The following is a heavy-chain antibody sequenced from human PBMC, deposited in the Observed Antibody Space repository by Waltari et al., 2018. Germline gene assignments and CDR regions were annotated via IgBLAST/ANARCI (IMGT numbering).Heavy chain of an antibody. Sequence: EVQLVEPGGGLVKPGGPLRLSCADSGFTFPNAWLVWVRPAPGKGLEWVGRSRSKADGGTIDYAAPVKARFTISRDDSTKTMYLQMNSLKTEDTAVYYCNTGGWYDPWGQGTLVTVSS. CDR3: NTGGWYDP. J-gene: IGHJ5*02. CDR1: GFTFPNAW. V-gene: IGHV3-15*01. CDR2: SRSKADGGTI.